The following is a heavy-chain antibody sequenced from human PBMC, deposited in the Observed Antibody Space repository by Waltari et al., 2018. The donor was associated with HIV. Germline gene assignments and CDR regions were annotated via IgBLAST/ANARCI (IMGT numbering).Heavy chain of an antibody. CDR3: AKDANTLHEFGPNWLDP. J-gene: IGHJ5*02. CDR1: GFTFKSYG. CDR2: IWYDGTEK. V-gene: IGHV3-33*06. D-gene: IGHD3-10*01. Sequence: QVQLVESGGGVVQPGRSLRLSCETSGFTFKSYGMHWVRQAPGKGVELVAVIWYDGTEKYYVDSVKGRFVISRDNSKNTLYLQMNSLRPEDTAMYYCAKDANTLHEFGPNWLDPWGQGTLVSVSS.